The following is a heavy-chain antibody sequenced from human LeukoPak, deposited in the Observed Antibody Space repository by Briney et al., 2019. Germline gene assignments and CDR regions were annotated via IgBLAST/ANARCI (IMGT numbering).Heavy chain of an antibody. CDR1: GFTFSSYW. CDR3: ARGPTTVTSRWFDP. V-gene: IGHV3-74*01. CDR2: INSGGSST. Sequence: GGSLRLSCAASGFTFSSYWMPWVRQAPGKGLVWVSRINSGGSSTSYADSVKGRFTISRDNAKNTLYLQMNSLRAEDTAVYYCARGPTTVTSRWFDPWGQGTLVTVSS. D-gene: IGHD4-17*01. J-gene: IGHJ5*02.